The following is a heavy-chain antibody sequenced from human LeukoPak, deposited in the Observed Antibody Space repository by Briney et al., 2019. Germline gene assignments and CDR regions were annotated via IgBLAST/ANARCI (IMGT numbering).Heavy chain of an antibody. CDR3: AKGFKSCGELSFDR. Sequence: GGSLRLSCAASGFTFSSYWMHWVRQAPGKGLVWVSRINSDGSSTSYADSVKGRFTISRDNSKNTMYLQMNSLRAEDTADYYCAKGFKSCGELSFDRWGRGTLVTVSS. V-gene: IGHV3-74*01. D-gene: IGHD4-17*01. CDR2: INSDGSST. CDR1: GFTFSSYW. J-gene: IGHJ4*02.